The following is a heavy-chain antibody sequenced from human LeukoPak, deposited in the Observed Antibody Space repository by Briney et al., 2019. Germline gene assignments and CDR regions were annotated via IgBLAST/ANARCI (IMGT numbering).Heavy chain of an antibody. V-gene: IGHV3-23*01. CDR2: IGGSGDKT. CDR1: GFTFNRNA. D-gene: IGHD6-19*01. Sequence: TGGSLRLSCAASGFTFNRNAISWVRQAPGKGLEWVSTIGGSGDKTFCADSVKGRFTISRDNSKNMVHLQMNSLTGEDTALYYCVRRGDASSGWGDHDFWGQGALVTVSS. CDR3: VRRGDASSGWGDHDF. J-gene: IGHJ4*02.